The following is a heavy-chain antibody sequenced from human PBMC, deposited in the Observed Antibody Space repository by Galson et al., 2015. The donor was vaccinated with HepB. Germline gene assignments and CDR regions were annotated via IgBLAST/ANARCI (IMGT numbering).Heavy chain of an antibody. Sequence: SLRLSCAASGFTFSSYSMNWVRQAPGKGLEWVSSISSSSSYIYYADSVKGRFTISRDNSKNTLYLQMNSLRAEDTAVYYCARVSRGDYYYYGMDVWGQGTLVTVSS. J-gene: IGHJ6*02. CDR3: ARVSRGDYYYYGMDV. V-gene: IGHV3-21*01. CDR1: GFTFSSYS. CDR2: ISSSSSYI.